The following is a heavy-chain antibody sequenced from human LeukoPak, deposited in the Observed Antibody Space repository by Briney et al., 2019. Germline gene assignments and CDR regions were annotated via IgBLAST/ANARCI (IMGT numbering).Heavy chain of an antibody. Sequence: GASVKVSCKASGGTFSSYTISWVRQAPGQGLEWMGRIIPILGIANYAQKFQGRVTITADKSTSTAYMELSSLRSEDTAVYYCARGSGYSSSQMGYWGQGTLVTVSS. CDR1: GGTFSSYT. CDR2: IIPILGIA. CDR3: ARGSGYSSSQMGY. J-gene: IGHJ4*02. V-gene: IGHV1-69*02. D-gene: IGHD6-13*01.